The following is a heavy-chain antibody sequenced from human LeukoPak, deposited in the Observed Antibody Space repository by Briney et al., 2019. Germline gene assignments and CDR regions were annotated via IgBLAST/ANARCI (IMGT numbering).Heavy chain of an antibody. CDR1: GFTFSSYA. Sequence: GGSLRLSCAASGFTFSSYAMSWVRQAPGKGLEWVSAISGSGGSTYYADSVKGRFTISRDNSKNTLYLQVNSLRAEDTAVYYCASHPAGGNPNWFDPWGQGTLVTVSS. D-gene: IGHD6-13*01. CDR2: ISGSGGST. V-gene: IGHV3-23*01. CDR3: ASHPAGGNPNWFDP. J-gene: IGHJ5*02.